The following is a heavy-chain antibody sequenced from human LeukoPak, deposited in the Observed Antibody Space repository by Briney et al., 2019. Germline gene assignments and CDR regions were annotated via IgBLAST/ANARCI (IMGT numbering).Heavy chain of an antibody. Sequence: SGTLSLTCAVSGGSISSSNWWSWVRQPPGEGLEWIGEIYHSGSTNYNPSLKSRVTISVDTSKNQFSLNLRSVTAADTAVYYCASHQYYDLPGGAFDIWGLGTMVTVSS. J-gene: IGHJ3*02. V-gene: IGHV4-4*02. CDR1: GGSISSSNW. CDR3: ASHQYYDLPGGAFDI. CDR2: IYHSGST. D-gene: IGHD3-3*01.